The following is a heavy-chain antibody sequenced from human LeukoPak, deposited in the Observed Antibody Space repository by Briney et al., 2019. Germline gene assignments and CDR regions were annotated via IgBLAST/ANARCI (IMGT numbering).Heavy chain of an antibody. V-gene: IGHV4-59*12. CDR3: AREVPVPDWLLWNAGNWFDP. CDR2: IYYSGST. Sequence: PSETLSLTCTVSGGSISSYYWSWIRQPPGKGLEWIGNIYYSGSTNYNPSLKSRVTISVDTSKNQFSLKLSSVTAADTAVYYCAREVPVPDWLLWNAGNWFDPWGQGTLVTVSS. CDR1: GGSISSYY. J-gene: IGHJ5*02. D-gene: IGHD3-9*01.